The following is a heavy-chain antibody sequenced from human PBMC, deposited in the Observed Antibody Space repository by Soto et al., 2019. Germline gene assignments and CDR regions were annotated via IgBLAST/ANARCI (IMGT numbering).Heavy chain of an antibody. CDR3: ARGRFCGTAYSWGWSFFDY. CDR1: GGSFSGYS. CDR2: INDSGSA. D-gene: IGHD3-3*01. J-gene: IGHJ4*02. V-gene: IGHV4-34*01. Sequence: QVQLQQWGAGLLKPSDTLSLTCAVHGGSFSGYSWTWIRQSPVKGLEWIGQINDSGSANYHPSLKRRVTISVAPSHHSTFLGLTSATAAVTAVYSCARGRFCGTAYSWGWSFFDYWGQGSLATVSS.